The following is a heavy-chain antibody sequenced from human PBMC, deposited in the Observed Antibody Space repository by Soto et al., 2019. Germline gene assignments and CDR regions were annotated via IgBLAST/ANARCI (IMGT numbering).Heavy chain of an antibody. CDR1: GGSVSSGSYY. D-gene: IGHD6-19*01. V-gene: IGHV4-61*01. J-gene: IGHJ6*02. CDR3: ASNLRGSGWDNYYYYGMDV. Sequence: NPSETLSLTCTVSGGSVSSGSYYWSWIRQPPGKGLEWIGYIYYSGSTNYNPSLKSRVTISVDTSKNQFSLKLSSVTAADTAVYYCASNLRGSGWDNYYYYGMDVWGQGTTVTVSS. CDR2: IYYSGST.